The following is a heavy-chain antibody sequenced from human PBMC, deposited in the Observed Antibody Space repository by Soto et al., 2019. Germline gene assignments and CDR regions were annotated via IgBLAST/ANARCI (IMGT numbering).Heavy chain of an antibody. V-gene: IGHV3-33*01. D-gene: IGHD6-19*01. CDR3: ARSGEWLRLGWFDP. CDR2: IWYDGSNK. Sequence: QVQLVESGGGVVQPGRSLRLSCAASGFTFSSYGMHWVRQAPGKGLEWVVVIWYDGSNKYYADSVKGRFTISRDNSRNTLYLQMNSLRAADTAVYYCARSGEWLRLGWFDPCGQGTLVTVSS. CDR1: GFTFSSYG. J-gene: IGHJ5*02.